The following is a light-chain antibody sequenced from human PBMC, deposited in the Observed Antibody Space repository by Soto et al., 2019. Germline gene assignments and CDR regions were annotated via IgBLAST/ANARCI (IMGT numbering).Light chain of an antibody. V-gene: IGKV1-27*01. CDR2: AAS. J-gene: IGKJ1*01. CDR1: LPISNY. Sequence: DIQRTQSASSLSASVGDRVTITCWASLPISNYLAWYQQKPGKIPNLLIYAASTLQAGVPSRFSGSGSGTDFTLTISSLENEDFAVYDCQQRSNWTPTFGQGTKVDIK. CDR3: QQRSNWTPT.